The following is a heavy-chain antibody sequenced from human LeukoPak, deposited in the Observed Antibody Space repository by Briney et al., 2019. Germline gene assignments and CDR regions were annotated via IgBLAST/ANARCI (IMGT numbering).Heavy chain of an antibody. Sequence: GGSLRLSCAAAGITFDSYAMSWVRQAPGKGLEWISSISSSSSYIYYADSVKGRFTISRDNAKNSLYLQMNSLRAEDTAVYYCARYGGNAFYYWGQGTLVTVSS. CDR2: ISSSSSYI. CDR1: GITFDSYA. D-gene: IGHD4-23*01. J-gene: IGHJ4*02. CDR3: ARYGGNAFYY. V-gene: IGHV3-21*01.